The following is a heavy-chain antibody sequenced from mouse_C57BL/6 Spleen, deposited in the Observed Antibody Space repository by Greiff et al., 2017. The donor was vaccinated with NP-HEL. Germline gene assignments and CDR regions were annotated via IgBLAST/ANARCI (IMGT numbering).Heavy chain of an antibody. V-gene: IGHV1-9*01. CDR2: ILPGSGST. CDR3: ASETYYGYKFAMDY. Sequence: VQLVESGAELMKPGASVKLSCKATGYTFTGYWIEWVKQRPGHGLEWIGEILPGSGSTNYNEKVKGKATITADTSYNTAYMQLSSLTTEDSAIYYCASETYYGYKFAMDYWGQRSSLTVCS. J-gene: IGHJ4*01. D-gene: IGHD2-9*01. CDR1: GYTFTGYW.